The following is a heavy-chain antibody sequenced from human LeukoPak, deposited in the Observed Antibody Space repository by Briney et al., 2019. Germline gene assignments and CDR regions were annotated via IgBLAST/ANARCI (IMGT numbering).Heavy chain of an antibody. CDR1: GDSINCCY. J-gene: IGHJ4*02. Sequence: SETLSLTCAVSGDSINCCYWTWIRQPAGKGLEWIGRIFISGTTNYNPSLQGRVTMSVDRSKSQFSLRLSSVTAADTAVYYCVRQGYNYGAFNAWGQGTLVTVSS. V-gene: IGHV4-4*07. CDR3: VRQGYNYGAFNA. D-gene: IGHD5-18*01. CDR2: IFISGTT.